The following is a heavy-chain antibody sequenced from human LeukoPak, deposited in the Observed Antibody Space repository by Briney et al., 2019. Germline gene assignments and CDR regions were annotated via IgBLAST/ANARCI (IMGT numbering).Heavy chain of an antibody. CDR2: VRYDGSTK. J-gene: IGHJ4*02. Sequence: GGSLRLSCAASGFSFSGYGMHWVRQAPGKGLEWVTFVRYDGSTKSYADSVKGRFTIARDNSKNTLYLQMNSLRAEDTAVYFCAKDYNNGFDYWGQGALVTVSS. D-gene: IGHD1-14*01. CDR3: AKDYNNGFDY. V-gene: IGHV3-30*02. CDR1: GFSFSGYG.